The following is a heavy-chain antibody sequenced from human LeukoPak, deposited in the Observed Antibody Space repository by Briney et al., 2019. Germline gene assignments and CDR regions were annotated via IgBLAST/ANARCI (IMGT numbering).Heavy chain of an antibody. CDR3: ARENFDP. Sequence: PGGSLRLSCAASGFTFNNYWMHGVRHPPGKGLLWVSRINTDGSTTNYEASVKGRLPISRANAKNMVYLQMNSLRGEDTAVYYCARENFDPWGQGTQVTVSS. J-gene: IGHJ5*02. V-gene: IGHV3-74*01. CDR2: INTDGSTT. CDR1: GFTFNNYW.